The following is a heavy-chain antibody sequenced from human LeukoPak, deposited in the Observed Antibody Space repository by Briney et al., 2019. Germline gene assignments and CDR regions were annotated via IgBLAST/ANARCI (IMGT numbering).Heavy chain of an antibody. D-gene: IGHD2-2*01. V-gene: IGHV3-23*01. CDR2: ISGSGGST. J-gene: IGHJ5*02. CDR3: AKGYCSSTSCYGRFDP. Sequence: GGSLRLSCAASGFTFSSYAMSWVRQAPGKGLEWVSAISGSGGSTYYADSVKGRFTISRDNSKNTLYLQMNSLRAEDTAVYYCAKGYCSSTSCYGRFDPWGQGTLVTVSS. CDR1: GFTFSSYA.